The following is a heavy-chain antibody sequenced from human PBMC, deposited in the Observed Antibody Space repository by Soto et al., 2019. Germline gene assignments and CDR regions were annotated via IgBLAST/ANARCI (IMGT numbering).Heavy chain of an antibody. CDR1: GGSISSYY. CDR3: ARSGDGSGPLSYYMDV. J-gene: IGHJ6*03. D-gene: IGHD3-10*01. V-gene: IGHV4-59*01. CDR2: FYYSGST. Sequence: SETLSLACTVSGGSISSYYWSWIRQPPGKGLEWIGYFYYSGSTNYNPSLKSRVTISVDTSKNQFSLKLSSVTAADTAVYYCARSGDGSGPLSYYMDVWGKGTTVTVSS.